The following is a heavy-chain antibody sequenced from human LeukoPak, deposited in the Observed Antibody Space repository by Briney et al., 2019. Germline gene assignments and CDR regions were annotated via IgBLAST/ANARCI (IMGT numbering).Heavy chain of an antibody. J-gene: IGHJ4*02. CDR2: IYYSGST. Sequence: SEPLSLTCTVSGGSISSSSYYWGWIRQPPGKGLEWIGSIYYSGSTYYHPSLKSRVTISVDTSKNQFSLKLSSVTAADTAVYYCARSPSPVFDYWGQGTLVTVSS. CDR1: GGSISSSSYY. V-gene: IGHV4-39*01. CDR3: ARSPSPVFDY.